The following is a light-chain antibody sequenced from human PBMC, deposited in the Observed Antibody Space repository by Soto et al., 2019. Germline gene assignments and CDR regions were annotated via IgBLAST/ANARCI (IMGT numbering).Light chain of an antibody. CDR3: SSHTSSSTLV. V-gene: IGLV2-14*01. CDR1: SSDLGGYNY. Sequence: QSVLTQPASVSGSPGQSIAISCTGTSSDLGGYNYVSWYQQHPGKAPKLIIHDVNNRPSGGSERFSGATSGNTASLTISGLQAEDEADYYCSSHTSSSTLVFGGGTQLTVL. J-gene: IGLJ2*01. CDR2: DVN.